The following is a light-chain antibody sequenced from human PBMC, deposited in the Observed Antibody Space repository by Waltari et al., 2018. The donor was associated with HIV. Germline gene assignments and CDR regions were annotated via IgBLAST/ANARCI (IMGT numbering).Light chain of an antibody. V-gene: IGLV2-11*01. J-gene: IGLJ1*01. CDR1: SSDIGYFDY. Sequence: QSALTQPRSVSGSPGQSVTISCTGTSSDIGYFDYVSWYQQYPGKAPKVIIYEVSQGPSGVPDRFTASKSGITASLTISGLQDEDEADYYCCSYAGTYTYVFGTGTTVTVL. CDR3: CSYAGTYTYV. CDR2: EVS.